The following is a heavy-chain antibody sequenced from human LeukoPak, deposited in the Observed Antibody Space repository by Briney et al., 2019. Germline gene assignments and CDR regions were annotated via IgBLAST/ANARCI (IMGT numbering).Heavy chain of an antibody. CDR1: RFTFSNAW. J-gene: IGHJ4*02. CDR2: IKSNVNGGTI. CDR3: TTWDYVGY. D-gene: IGHD1-26*01. V-gene: IGHV3-15*01. Sequence: NPGGSLRLSCVGSRFTFSNAWMSWVRQAPGKGLEWVGRIKSNVNGGTIDYAPPVKGRFIISRDDSKDTLYLHMSSLKIEDTAVYYCTTWDYVGYWGQGTLVTVSS.